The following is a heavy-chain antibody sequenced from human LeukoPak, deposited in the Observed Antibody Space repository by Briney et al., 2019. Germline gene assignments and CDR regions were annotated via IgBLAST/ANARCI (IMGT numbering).Heavy chain of an antibody. CDR3: AREYEEGFDY. Sequence: TGGSLRLSCAASGFTFSSYAMSWVRQAPGKGLEWVSAISGSGGSTYYADSVKGRFTTSRDNAKNSLYLEMNSLRAEDTAVYYCAREYEEGFDYWGQGTLVTVSS. CDR1: GFTFSSYA. V-gene: IGHV3-23*01. D-gene: IGHD3-16*01. CDR2: ISGSGGST. J-gene: IGHJ4*02.